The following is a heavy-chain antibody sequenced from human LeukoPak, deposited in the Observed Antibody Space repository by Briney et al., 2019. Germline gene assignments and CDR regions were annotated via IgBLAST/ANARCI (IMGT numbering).Heavy chain of an antibody. CDR1: GYSISSGYY. Sequence: PSETLSLTCTVSGYSISSGYYWGWIRQPPGKGLEWIGSIYHSGSTYYNPSLKSRVTISVDTSKNQFSLKLSSVTAADTAAYYCARVSGYDWDDYYYYMDVWGKGTTVTASS. D-gene: IGHD5-12*01. J-gene: IGHJ6*03. CDR3: ARVSGYDWDDYYYYMDV. CDR2: IYHSGST. V-gene: IGHV4-38-2*02.